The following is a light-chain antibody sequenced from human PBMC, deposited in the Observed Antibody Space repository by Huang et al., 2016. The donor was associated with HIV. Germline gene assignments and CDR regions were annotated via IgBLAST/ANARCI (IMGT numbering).Light chain of an antibody. CDR2: GAS. CDR3: QQYGSSFT. J-gene: IGKJ3*01. Sequence: EIVLTQSPGPLSLSPGEIATLSCRASQIVSSGYLAWYQQNPGQAPRLLIYGASSRATGIPDRVSGSGSGTDVTLTISRLEPEDFAVYYCQQYGSSFTFGPGTKVDIK. V-gene: IGKV3-20*01. CDR1: QIVSSGY.